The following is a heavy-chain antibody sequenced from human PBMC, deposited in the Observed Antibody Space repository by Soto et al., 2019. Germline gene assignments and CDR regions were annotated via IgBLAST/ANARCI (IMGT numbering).Heavy chain of an antibody. Sequence: QITLKESGPTLVKPTQTLTLTCTFSGFSLSTSGVGVGCIRQPPGKGLEWVAVIYWVDDKRYSPSLKSRLTITTDTSKNQVVLTMPNMDPVDTATYYCAHLPSSSWYLGNAFDIWGQGTMVTVSS. CDR3: AHLPSSSWYLGNAFDI. J-gene: IGHJ3*02. D-gene: IGHD6-13*01. CDR1: GFSLSTSGVG. CDR2: IYWVDDK. V-gene: IGHV2-5*02.